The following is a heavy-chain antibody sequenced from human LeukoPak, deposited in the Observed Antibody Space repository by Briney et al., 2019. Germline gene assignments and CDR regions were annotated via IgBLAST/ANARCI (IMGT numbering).Heavy chain of an antibody. D-gene: IGHD4/OR15-4a*01. CDR1: GFTFSSYA. CDR2: ISGSGSTT. V-gene: IGHV3-23*01. J-gene: IGHJ4*02. CDR3: ARGVPYGAPDY. Sequence: GGSLRLSCAASGFTFSSYAMSWVRQAPGKGLEWISTISGSGSTTYYGDSVKGRFTISRDSSKNTLDLQMNSLRAEDTAVYYCARGVPYGAPDYWGQGTLVTVSS.